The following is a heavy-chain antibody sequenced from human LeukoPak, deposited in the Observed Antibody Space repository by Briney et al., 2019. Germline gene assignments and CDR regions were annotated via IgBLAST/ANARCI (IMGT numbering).Heavy chain of an antibody. V-gene: IGHV1-18*01. J-gene: IGHJ4*02. CDR3: ARDDSGYSSNWFPFDY. CDR2: ISAYNGNT. Sequence: GASVKVSCKASSYTFINYGISWVRQAPGQGLEWLGWISAYNGNTYYAQKFQGRVTLTTDTSTSTAYMELRSLRSDDTAVYYCARDDSGYSSNWFPFDYWGQGTLVTVSS. CDR1: SYTFINYG. D-gene: IGHD6-13*01.